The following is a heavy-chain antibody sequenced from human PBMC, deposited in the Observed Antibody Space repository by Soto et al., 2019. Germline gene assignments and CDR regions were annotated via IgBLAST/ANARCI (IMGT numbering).Heavy chain of an antibody. CDR2: IKQDGSEK. J-gene: IGHJ4*02. Sequence: EVQLVGSGGGLVQPGGSLRLSCAASGFIFSNYWMSWVRQAPGKGLEWVANIKQDGSEKYYVDSLKDRFAISRDNAKNSLYLQMNSLRAEDTAVYYCARVEGFGGFDYWGQGTLVTVSS. CDR1: GFIFSNYW. D-gene: IGHD3-10*01. CDR3: ARVEGFGGFDY. V-gene: IGHV3-7*01.